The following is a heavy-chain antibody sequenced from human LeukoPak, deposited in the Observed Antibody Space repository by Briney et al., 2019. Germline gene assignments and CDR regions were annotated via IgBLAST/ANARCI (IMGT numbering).Heavy chain of an antibody. V-gene: IGHV3-30-3*01. CDR2: ISYDGSNK. Sequence: GGSLRLSCAASGFAFSSYAMHWVRQAPGKGLEWVAVISYDGSNKYYADSVKGRFTISRDNAKNSLYLQMNSLRAEDTAVYYWGRRYFDYGAKGPLVTVP. CDR3: GRRYFDY. J-gene: IGHJ4*03. CDR1: GFAFSSYA.